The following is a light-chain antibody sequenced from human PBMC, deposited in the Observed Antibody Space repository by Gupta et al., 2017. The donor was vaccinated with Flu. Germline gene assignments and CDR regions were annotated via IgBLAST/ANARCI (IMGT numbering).Light chain of an antibody. CDR2: AAS. CDR1: QSISSY. V-gene: IGKV1-39*01. J-gene: IGKJ3*01. Sequence: DLEMTQSTSSLSASVGDTVTISCRASQSISSYLNWYQQKPGRAPKLLIYAASSLQSGVPSRFSGSGSGTDFTLTISSLQPEDFATYYCQQSYSHPLTFGPGTKVEIK. CDR3: QQSYSHPLT.